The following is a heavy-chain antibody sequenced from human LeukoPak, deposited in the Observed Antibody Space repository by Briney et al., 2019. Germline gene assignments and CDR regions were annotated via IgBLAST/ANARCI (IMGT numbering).Heavy chain of an antibody. Sequence: GGSLRLSCAASGFTFSSYEMSWVRQAPGKWLEWVSYISSSGSTIYYADSVKGRFTISRDNAKNSLYLQMNSLRAEDTAVYNCARDKGSGYYFDYWGQGTLVTVSS. V-gene: IGHV3-48*03. D-gene: IGHD3-22*01. J-gene: IGHJ4*02. CDR2: ISSSGSTI. CDR1: GFTFSSYE. CDR3: ARDKGSGYYFDY.